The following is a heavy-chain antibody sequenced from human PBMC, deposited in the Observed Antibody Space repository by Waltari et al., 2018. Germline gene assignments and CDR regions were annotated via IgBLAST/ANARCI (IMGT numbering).Heavy chain of an antibody. CDR2: IWYDGSNK. CDR3: ARETYGFDY. V-gene: IGHV3-33*01. J-gene: IGHJ4*02. D-gene: IGHD3-10*01. CDR1: GFTFSSYG. Sequence: QVQLVESGGGVVQPGRSLRLSCAASGFTFSSYGIHWVRQAPGKGLEWVAVIWYDGSNKYYADSVKGRFTISRDNSKNTLYLQMNSLRAEDTAVYYCARETYGFDYWGQGTLVTVSS.